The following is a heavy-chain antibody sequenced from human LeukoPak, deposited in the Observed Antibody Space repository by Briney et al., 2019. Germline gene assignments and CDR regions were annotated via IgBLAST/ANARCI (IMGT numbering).Heavy chain of an antibody. CDR2: IHIYRGNT. CDR3: ARGAATGTLWYYYYYMDV. J-gene: IGHJ6*03. Sequence: ASVKVSCKASGYSSTNYGISWVRQAPGQGLEWMGWIHIYRGNTNYAQKFQGRVTMTTDTSTSTVYMEVRGLRSDDTAVYYCARGAATGTLWYYYYYMDVWGKGTTVTVSS. V-gene: IGHV1-18*01. D-gene: IGHD6-13*01. CDR1: GYSSTNYG.